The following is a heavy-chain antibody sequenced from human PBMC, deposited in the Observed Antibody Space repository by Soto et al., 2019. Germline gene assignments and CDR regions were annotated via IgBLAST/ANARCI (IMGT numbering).Heavy chain of an antibody. V-gene: IGHV4-4*07. Sequence: SETLSLTCTVSGGSISSYYWSWIRQPAGKGLEWIGRIYTSGSTNYNPSLKSRVTMSVGTSQNQFSLKLSSVTAADTAVYYCARELSGSYYGYYSAFDPWGQVNVGTVS. CDR3: ARELSGSYYGYYSAFDP. J-gene: IGHJ5*02. CDR1: GGSISSYY. D-gene: IGHD1-26*01. CDR2: IYTSGST.